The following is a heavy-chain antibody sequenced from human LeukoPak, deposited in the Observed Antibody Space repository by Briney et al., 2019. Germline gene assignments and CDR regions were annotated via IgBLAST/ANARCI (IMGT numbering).Heavy chain of an antibody. CDR3: TRASHNVWVGDSHFDY. Sequence: GGSLRLSCAASGFTFSSFEMNWVRQAPGKGLEWVSYISSSGSTIYYADPVKGRFTISRDNAKNSLYLQMNSLRAEDTAVYYCTRASHNVWVGDSHFDYWGQGTLVTVSS. CDR1: GFTFSSFE. D-gene: IGHD3-10*01. CDR2: ISSSGSTI. V-gene: IGHV3-48*03. J-gene: IGHJ4*02.